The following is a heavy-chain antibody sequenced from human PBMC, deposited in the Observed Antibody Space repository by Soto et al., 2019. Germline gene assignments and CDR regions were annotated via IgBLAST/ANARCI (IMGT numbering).Heavy chain of an antibody. CDR1: GYDFTSYG. V-gene: IGHV1-18*01. D-gene: IGHD2-21*01. CDR3: ARGRIVASIHDAFEI. Sequence: QGQLLQSGDEVKKPGASVRVSCRASGYDFTSYGISWVRQAPGQGLEWGSWISAYNGKRDTAQKFQGRVTITLDTSTDTAHMELGDLTSADTAVYYCARGRIVASIHDAFEIWCQGTMVAVSS. J-gene: IGHJ3*02. CDR2: ISAYNGKR.